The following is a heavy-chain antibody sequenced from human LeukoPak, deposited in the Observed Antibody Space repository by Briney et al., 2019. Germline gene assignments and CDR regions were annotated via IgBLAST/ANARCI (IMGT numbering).Heavy chain of an antibody. Sequence: SETLSLTCTVSGGSISTSSNSWGWIRQPPGKGLECIGTIYYSGSTDYNPSLKSRVTISVDSSKNQFSLKLSSVTATDTAVYYCAKRWSGYLGDYWGQGTLVTVSS. CDR1: GGSISTSSNS. CDR2: IYYSGST. D-gene: IGHD3-3*01. J-gene: IGHJ4*02. CDR3: AKRWSGYLGDY. V-gene: IGHV4-39*01.